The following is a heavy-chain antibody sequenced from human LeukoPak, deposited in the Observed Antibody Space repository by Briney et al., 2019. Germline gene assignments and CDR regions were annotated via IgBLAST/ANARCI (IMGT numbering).Heavy chain of an antibody. V-gene: IGHV3-15*01. CDR1: GFTFSKYW. D-gene: IGHD6-19*01. J-gene: IGHJ4*02. CDR3: TRDREVAGPDS. CDR2: IKSKVDGGTA. Sequence: PGGSLRLSCAASGFTFSKYWMSWVRQAPGRGLEWVGRIKSKVDGGTADYAAAVEGRFTISRDDSENTLSLQMSSLKTDDTAVYYCTRDREVAGPDSWGQGTLVTVSS.